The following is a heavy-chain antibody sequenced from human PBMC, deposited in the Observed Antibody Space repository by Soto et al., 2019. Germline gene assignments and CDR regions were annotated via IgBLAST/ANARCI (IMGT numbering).Heavy chain of an antibody. J-gene: IGHJ4*02. V-gene: IGHV4-59*08. CDR1: GGSISSYY. Sequence: SETLSLTCTVSGGSISSYYWSWIRQPPGKGLEWIGYIYYSGSTNYNPSLKSRVTISVDTSKNQFSLKLSSVTAADTAVYYCAANMYYYDSSGYPRPATFDYWGQGTLVTVSS. CDR2: IYYSGST. CDR3: AANMYYYDSSGYPRPATFDY. D-gene: IGHD3-22*01.